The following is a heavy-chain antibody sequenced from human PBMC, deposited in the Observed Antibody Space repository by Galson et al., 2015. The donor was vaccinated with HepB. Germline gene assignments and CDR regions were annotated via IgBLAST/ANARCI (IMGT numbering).Heavy chain of an antibody. Sequence: SLRLSCAASGFTFSDHYMDWVRQAPGKGLEWVGRIRKRDNSYTTDYAASVKGRFTISRDDSKNSLYLQMKSLKIEDTAVYYCTRVGYCSGGTCFDYWGQGTLVTVSS. CDR2: IRKRDNSYTT. CDR1: GFTFSDHY. D-gene: IGHD2-15*01. V-gene: IGHV3-72*01. CDR3: TRVGYCSGGTCFDY. J-gene: IGHJ4*02.